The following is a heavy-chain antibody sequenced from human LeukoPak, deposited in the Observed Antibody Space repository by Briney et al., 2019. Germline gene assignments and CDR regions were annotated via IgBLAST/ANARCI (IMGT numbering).Heavy chain of an antibody. J-gene: IGHJ5*02. V-gene: IGHV4-59*01. CDR1: GGSISSYY. Sequence: KPSETLSLTCTVSGGSISSYYWSWIRQPPGKGLEWIGYIYYSGSTNYNPSLKSRVTISVDTSKNQFSLKLSSVTAADTAVYYCARGGTRGDYGDHAPFDPWGQGTLVTVSS. CDR3: ARGGTRGDYGDHAPFDP. D-gene: IGHD4-17*01. CDR2: IYYSGST.